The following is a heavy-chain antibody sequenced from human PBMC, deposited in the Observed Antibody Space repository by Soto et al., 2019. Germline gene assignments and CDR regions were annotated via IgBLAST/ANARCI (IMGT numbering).Heavy chain of an antibody. V-gene: IGHV3-11*01. D-gene: IGHD2-21*02. CDR2: MSGSGSTI. Sequence: LXLSCAASGFIFSYYQMSWLRQAPVSEPEWITAMSGSGSTIVYGENVKGRFTIPRDNAKNSLYLQMDSLRDEDTALYFCARDPAHCGGDCLGAFDLWGPGTMVTVSS. CDR1: GFIFSYYQ. CDR3: ARDPAHCGGDCLGAFDL. J-gene: IGHJ3*01.